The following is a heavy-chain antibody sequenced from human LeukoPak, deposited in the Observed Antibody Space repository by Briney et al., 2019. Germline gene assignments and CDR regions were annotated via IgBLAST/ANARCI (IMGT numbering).Heavy chain of an antibody. CDR1: GFTFSSYS. CDR2: ISGGSSYI. J-gene: IGHJ4*02. Sequence: PGGSLRLSCVASGFTFSSYSMTWVRQAPGKGLEWVSSISGGSSYIYYADSVKGRFTISRDNAKNSLYLHMNSLRADDTAVYYCARGKGSNPSCQEWGQGTLVTVSS. V-gene: IGHV3-21*01. D-gene: IGHD2-2*01. CDR3: ARGKGSNPSCQE.